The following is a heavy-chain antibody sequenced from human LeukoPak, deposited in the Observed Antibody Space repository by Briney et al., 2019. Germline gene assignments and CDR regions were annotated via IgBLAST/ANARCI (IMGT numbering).Heavy chain of an antibody. CDR1: GFTFSSYG. V-gene: IGHV3-33*01. Sequence: GGSLRLSCAASGFTFSSYGIHWVRQAPGKGLDWVAVRWYDGSNKYYADSVKGRFTISRDNSKNTLYLQMDSLRAADTAVYYCPRDRVDRDAYSPLDYWGQGTLVTVSS. D-gene: IGHD5-24*01. CDR3: PRDRVDRDAYSPLDY. J-gene: IGHJ4*02. CDR2: RWYDGSNK.